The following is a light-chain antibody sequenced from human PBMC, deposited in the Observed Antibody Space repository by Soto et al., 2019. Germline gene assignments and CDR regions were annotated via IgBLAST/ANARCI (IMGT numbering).Light chain of an antibody. V-gene: IGKV3-20*01. CDR1: ESVSSTY. CDR3: QQYGSSPQT. J-gene: IGKJ1*01. CDR2: GAS. Sequence: EIVLTQSPGTLALSPGEGAALSCKASESVSSTYLAWYQQKPGQPPRLLIYGASSRATGIPHRFSGSGSGTDFTLTSSRLEPEDCAVYYCQQYGSSPQTFGQGNKVE.